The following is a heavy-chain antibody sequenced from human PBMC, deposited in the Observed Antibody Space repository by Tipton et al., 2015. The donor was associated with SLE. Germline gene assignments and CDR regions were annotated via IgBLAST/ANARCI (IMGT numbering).Heavy chain of an antibody. CDR3: VKGRTSAAAHGYFQH. CDR1: GFTFSSYA. CDR2: ISGSGGST. Sequence: SLRLSRTASGFTFSSYALYWVRQAPGKGLEWVSSISGSGGSTYYADSVKGRFTISRDNSKNTLYLQMHSLRTEDTALYYCVKGRTSAAAHGYFQHWGQGTPVTVSS. V-gene: IGHV3-23*01. J-gene: IGHJ1*01. D-gene: IGHD2-2*01.